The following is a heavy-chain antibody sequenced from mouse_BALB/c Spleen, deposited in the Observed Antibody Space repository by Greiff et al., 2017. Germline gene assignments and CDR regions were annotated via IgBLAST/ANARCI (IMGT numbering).Heavy chain of an antibody. J-gene: IGHJ4*01. CDR1: GYSITSDYA. CDR2: ISYSGST. V-gene: IGHV3-2*02. D-gene: IGHD2-4*01. CDR3: ARYDYECVDY. Sequence: EVKLMESGPGLVKPSQSLSLTCTVTGYSITSDYAWNWIRQFPGNKLEWMGYISYSGSTSYNPSLKSRISITRDTSKNQFFLQLNSVTTEDTATYYCARYDYECVDYWGQGTSVTVSS.